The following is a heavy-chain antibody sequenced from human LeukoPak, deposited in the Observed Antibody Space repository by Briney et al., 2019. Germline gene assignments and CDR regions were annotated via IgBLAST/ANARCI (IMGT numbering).Heavy chain of an antibody. D-gene: IGHD3-3*01. CDR1: GFTFSSYE. CDR2: ISSSGSTI. CDR3: ARAQTDMYYDFWSGYYPVFDP. V-gene: IGHV3-48*03. J-gene: IGHJ5*02. Sequence: PGGSLRLSCAASGFTFSSYEMNWVRQAPGKGLEWVSYISSSGSTIYYADSVKGRFTISRDNAKNSLYLQMNSLRAEDTAVYYCARAQTDMYYDFWSGYYPVFDPWGQGTLVTVSS.